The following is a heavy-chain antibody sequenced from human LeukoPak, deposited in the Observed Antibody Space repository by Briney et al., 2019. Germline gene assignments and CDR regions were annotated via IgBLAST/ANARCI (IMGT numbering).Heavy chain of an antibody. Sequence: SVKVSCKASGGTFSSYAISWVRQAPGQGLEWMGGVIPIFGTANYAQKFQGRVTITADKSTSTAYMELSSLRSEDTAVYYCARDQGPFGWNYMSYWGQGTLVTVSS. CDR3: ARDQGPFGWNYMSY. V-gene: IGHV1-69*06. J-gene: IGHJ4*02. CDR1: GGTFSSYA. D-gene: IGHD1-7*01. CDR2: VIPIFGTA.